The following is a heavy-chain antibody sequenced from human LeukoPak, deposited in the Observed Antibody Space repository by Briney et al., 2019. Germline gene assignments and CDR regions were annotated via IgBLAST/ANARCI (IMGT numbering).Heavy chain of an antibody. CDR3: ARDRTPNGMDV. J-gene: IGHJ6*04. V-gene: IGHV3-53*01. CDR2: IYSGGST. CDR1: GFTVSSNY. Sequence: PGGSLRLSCAASGFTVSSNYMSWVRQAPGKGLEWVSVIYSGGSTYYADSVKGQLTISRDNSENARYLQMNSLRGEDTAVYYCARDRTPNGMDVWGKGTTVSVSS.